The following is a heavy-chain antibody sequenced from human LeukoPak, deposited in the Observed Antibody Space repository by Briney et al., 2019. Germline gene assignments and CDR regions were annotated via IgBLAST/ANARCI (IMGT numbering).Heavy chain of an antibody. CDR1: GGTFSSYA. CDR2: IIPIFGTA. Sequence: SVKVSCKASGGTFSSYAISWVRQAPGQGLEWMGGIIPIFGTANYAQKFQGRVTITADESTSTAYMELSSLRSEDTAVYYCAKGRLLGAPWGMDVWGQGTTVTVSS. J-gene: IGHJ6*02. V-gene: IGHV1-69*13. D-gene: IGHD1-26*01. CDR3: AKGRLLGAPWGMDV.